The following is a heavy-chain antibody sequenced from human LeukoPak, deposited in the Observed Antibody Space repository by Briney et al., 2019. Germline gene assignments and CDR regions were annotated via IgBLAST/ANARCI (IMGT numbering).Heavy chain of an antibody. CDR2: IISDGSDT. V-gene: IGHV3-74*01. Sequence: GGSLRFSCAASGFTFSSYWMHWVRQAPGKGLVWVSRIISDGSDTTYADSVKGRFTISRDNSKNTLYLQMNSLRAEDTAVYYCAKRSMMGYSYGFDYWGQGTLVTVSS. J-gene: IGHJ4*02. CDR3: AKRSMMGYSYGFDY. CDR1: GFTFSSYW. D-gene: IGHD5-18*01.